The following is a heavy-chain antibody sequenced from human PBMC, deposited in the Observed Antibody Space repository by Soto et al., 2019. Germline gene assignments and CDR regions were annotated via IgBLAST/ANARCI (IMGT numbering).Heavy chain of an antibody. CDR1: GFTFSKAW. CDR3: TTDSGMSPYSFDY. J-gene: IGHJ4*02. CDR2: IMSKTDGGTT. D-gene: IGHD1-26*01. V-gene: IGHV3-15*01. Sequence: GSLRLSCATSGFTFSKAWVGWVRQAPGKGLEWVGRIMSKTDGGTTDYAAPVKGRFTISRDDSKSTLYLQMNSLKTEDTAFYYCTTDSGMSPYSFDYWGQGTLVTVSS.